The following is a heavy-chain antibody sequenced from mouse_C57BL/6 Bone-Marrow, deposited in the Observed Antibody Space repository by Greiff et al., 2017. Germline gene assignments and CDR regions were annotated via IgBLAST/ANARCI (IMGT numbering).Heavy chain of an antibody. CDR1: GFTFSSYA. D-gene: IGHD1-1*01. CDR3: TRVYYGSSYDY. J-gene: IGHJ2*01. Sequence: EVQLVESGEGLVKPGGSLKLSCAASGFTFSSYAMSWVRQTPEKRLEWVAYISSGGDYIYYADTVKGRFTISRDNARNTLYLQLSSLKSEDTAMYYCTRVYYGSSYDYWGQGTTLTVSS. V-gene: IGHV5-9-1*02. CDR2: ISSGGDYI.